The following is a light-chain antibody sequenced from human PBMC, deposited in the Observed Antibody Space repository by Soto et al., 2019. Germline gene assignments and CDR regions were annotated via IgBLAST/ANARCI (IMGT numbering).Light chain of an antibody. Sequence: DIQMSQSPSTLSASVGDRVTITCRASQSISYWLAWYQQKPGNAPKLLIYAASSLESGVPSRFSGSGSGTEFTLTISSLQPDDFATYYCQQYNSYSPVTFGQGTRWIS. J-gene: IGKJ1*01. CDR2: AAS. V-gene: IGKV1-5*01. CDR1: QSISYW. CDR3: QQYNSYSPVT.